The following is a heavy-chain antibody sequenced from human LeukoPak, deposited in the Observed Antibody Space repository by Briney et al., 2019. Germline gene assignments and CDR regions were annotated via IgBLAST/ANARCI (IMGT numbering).Heavy chain of an antibody. CDR2: ISYDGSNK. Sequence: GGSLRLSCAASGFTFSIYAMHWVRQAPGKGLEWVAVISYDGSNKYYADSVKGRFTISRDNAKNSLFLQMNSLRAEDTAVYYCARVGIVGATGGFDYWGQGTLVTVSP. V-gene: IGHV3-30*04. CDR1: GFTFSIYA. CDR3: ARVGIVGATGGFDY. D-gene: IGHD1-26*01. J-gene: IGHJ4*02.